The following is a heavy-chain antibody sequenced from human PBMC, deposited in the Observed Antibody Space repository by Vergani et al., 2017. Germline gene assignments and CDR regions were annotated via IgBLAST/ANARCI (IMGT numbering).Heavy chain of an antibody. J-gene: IGHJ4*02. CDR1: GFTFSSYG. D-gene: IGHD1-26*01. V-gene: IGHV3-30*18. CDR2: ISYDGSNK. CDR3: AKDAARGSDYKWRHQVDY. Sequence: QVQLVESGGGVVQPGRSLRLSCAASGFTFSSYGMHWVRQAPGKGLEWVAVISYDGSNKYYADSVKGRFTISRDNSKNTLYLQMNSLRAEDTAVYYCAKDAARGSDYKWRHQVDYWGQGTLVTVSS.